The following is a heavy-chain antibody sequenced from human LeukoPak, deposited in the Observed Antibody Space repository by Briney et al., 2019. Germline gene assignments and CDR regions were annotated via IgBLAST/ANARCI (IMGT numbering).Heavy chain of an antibody. D-gene: IGHD3-3*01. CDR2: ITSSSSYI. CDR1: GFTFSSYS. V-gene: IGHV3-21*01. CDR3: ASPAILNENDFWSGYYPFDY. Sequence: PGGSLRLSCAASGFTFSSYSMNWVRQAPGKGLEWVSSITSSSSYIYYADSVKGRFTISRDNAKNSLYLQMNSLRAEDTAVYFCASPAILNENDFWSGYYPFDYWGQGTLVTVSS. J-gene: IGHJ4*02.